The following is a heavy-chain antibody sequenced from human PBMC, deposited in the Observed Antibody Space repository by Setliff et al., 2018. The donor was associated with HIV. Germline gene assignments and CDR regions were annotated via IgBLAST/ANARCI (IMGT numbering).Heavy chain of an antibody. CDR2: VYHTGTT. D-gene: IGHD3-10*01. V-gene: IGHV4-59*01. Sequence: SETLSLTCTVSNGSLSSFYWSWVRQSPGKGPEWIGYVYHTGTTYYNPSLKSRVTISVDTSKSQFFLNLNSVTAADTAVYYCARVYNLRVGSFYFDSWGQGTLVTVSS. J-gene: IGHJ4*02. CDR1: NGSLSSFY. CDR3: ARVYNLRVGSFYFDS.